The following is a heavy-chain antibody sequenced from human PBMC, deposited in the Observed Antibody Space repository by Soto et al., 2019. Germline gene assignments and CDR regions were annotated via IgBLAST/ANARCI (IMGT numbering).Heavy chain of an antibody. J-gene: IGHJ4*02. CDR3: ARGQLTGNFDY. V-gene: IGHV4-31*11. Sequence: SETLYLTCAVSGGSMSSGGYSWRWIRQQPGKGLEWIGHIYYSGSTYYNPSLKSRVTISVDTSKNQFSLKLSSVTAADTALYYCARGQLTGNFDYWGQGTLVTVSS. CDR2: IYYSGST. CDR1: GGSMSSGGYS. D-gene: IGHD7-27*01.